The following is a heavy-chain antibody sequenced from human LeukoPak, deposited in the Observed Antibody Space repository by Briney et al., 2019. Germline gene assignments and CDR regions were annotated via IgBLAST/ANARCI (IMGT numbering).Heavy chain of an antibody. D-gene: IGHD3-22*01. J-gene: IGHJ4*02. V-gene: IGHV1-2*02. CDR3: ASFTMIKDYYFDY. CDR1: GYTFTGYY. Sequence: ASVKVSCKASGYTFTGYYMHWVRQAPRQGLEWMGWINPNSGGTNYAQKFQGRVTMTRDTSISTAYMELSRLRSDDTAVYYCASFTMIKDYYFDYWGQGTLVTVSS. CDR2: INPNSGGT.